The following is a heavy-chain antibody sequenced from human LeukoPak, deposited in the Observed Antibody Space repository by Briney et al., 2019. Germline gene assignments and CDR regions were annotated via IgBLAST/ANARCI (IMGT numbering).Heavy chain of an antibody. V-gene: IGHV4-59*01. CDR3: ARESLSRYSYAYGSFDH. Sequence: SETLSLTCTVSGGSISSYYWSCIRHPPRKGLERIDYIYSNGTANYNPSLKSRVTISVDTSKNQFSLKLSSVTAADTAVYYCARESLSRYSYAYGSFDHWGQGTLVTVSS. D-gene: IGHD5-18*01. CDR1: GGSISSYY. CDR2: IYSNGTA. J-gene: IGHJ4*02.